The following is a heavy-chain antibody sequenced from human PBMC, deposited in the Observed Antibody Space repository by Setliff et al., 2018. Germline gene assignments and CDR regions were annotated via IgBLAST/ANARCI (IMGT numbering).Heavy chain of an antibody. Sequence: GGSLRLSCAASGFTFSDYYMTWIRQAPGKGLEWISYISGSGGIIKDADSVKGRFTISRDNAKKSLYLQMNIVRAEDTAVYYCARDSLHKLLWVTESSDGVDVWGQGTTVTVSS. CDR2: ISGSGGII. D-gene: IGHD3-10*01. CDR1: GFTFSDYY. J-gene: IGHJ6*02. CDR3: ARDSLHKLLWVTESSDGVDV. V-gene: IGHV3-11*04.